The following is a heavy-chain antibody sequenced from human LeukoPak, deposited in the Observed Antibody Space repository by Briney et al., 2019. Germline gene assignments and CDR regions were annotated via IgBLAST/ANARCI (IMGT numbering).Heavy chain of an antibody. V-gene: IGHV1-2*02. D-gene: IGHD1-26*01. CDR3: ARSIVGATNWFDP. J-gene: IGHJ5*02. CDR1: GFTFTAYY. CDR2: INPNSGGT. Sequence: ASVKVSCKASGFTFTAYYMHWVRQAPGQGLEWMGWINPNSGGTNYAQKFQGRVTMTRDTSISTAYMELSRLRSDDTAVYYCARSIVGATNWFDPWGQGTLVTVSS.